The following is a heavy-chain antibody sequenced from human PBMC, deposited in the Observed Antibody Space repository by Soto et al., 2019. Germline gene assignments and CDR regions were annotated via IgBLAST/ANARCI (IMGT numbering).Heavy chain of an antibody. V-gene: IGHV3-74*03. Sequence: GRLLRLCCAAAGRTCRSYWMHWVLQAPGKGLVWVSRINTDGSVAMYVDSVKGRFTLSRDNAKNTLYLHMNSLRAEDTAVSDCVRDMQLSRPASWGQGTLVTVSS. CDR3: VRDMQLSRPAS. D-gene: IGHD2-2*01. CDR2: INTDGSVA. CDR1: GRTCRSYW. J-gene: IGHJ5*02.